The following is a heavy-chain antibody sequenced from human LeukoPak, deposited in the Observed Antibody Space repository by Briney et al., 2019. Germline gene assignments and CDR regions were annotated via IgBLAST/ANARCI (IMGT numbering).Heavy chain of an antibody. CDR1: RFIFSSYE. CDR3: ARGRAGYSSSWGI. D-gene: IGHD6-13*01. J-gene: IGHJ3*02. CDR2: ISSSGSTI. Sequence: GGSLRLSCVASRFIFSSYEMNWVRQAPGKGLEWLSYISSSGSTIFYADSVKGRFTISRDNAKNSLYLQMNRLRAEDTAVYYCARGRAGYSSSWGIWGQGTMATVSS. V-gene: IGHV3-48*03.